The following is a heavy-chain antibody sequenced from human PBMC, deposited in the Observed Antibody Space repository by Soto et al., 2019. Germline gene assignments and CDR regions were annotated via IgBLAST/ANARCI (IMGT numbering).Heavy chain of an antibody. CDR2: IIPILGTA. D-gene: IGHD1-26*01. Sequence: VQLVQSGAEVKKRGSSVKVSCKASGGTFSSYAISWVRQAPGQGLEWMGGIIPILGTANYAQKFQGRVTITADESTSTAYMELSSLRSEDTAVYYCASRRGGYSGSYSVRWGQGTLVTVSS. V-gene: IGHV1-69*01. CDR3: ASRRGGYSGSYSVR. CDR1: GGTFSSYA. J-gene: IGHJ4*02.